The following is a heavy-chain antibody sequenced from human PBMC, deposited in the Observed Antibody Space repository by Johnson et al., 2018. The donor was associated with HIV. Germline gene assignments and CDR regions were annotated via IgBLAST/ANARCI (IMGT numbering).Heavy chain of an antibody. D-gene: IGHD2-15*01. V-gene: IGHV3-30*03. CDR2: ISYDGSNK. J-gene: IGHJ3*01. CDR1: GFTFSSYG. CDR3: ARDCIVVADYDAFDV. Sequence: QVQLVESGGGVVQTGGSLRLSCAASGFTFSSYGMHWVRQAPGKGLEWVAVISYDGSNKYYADSVKGRFTISRDNSKNTLYLQMNSLRAEDTAVYHCARDCIVVADYDAFDVWGQGTMVTVSS.